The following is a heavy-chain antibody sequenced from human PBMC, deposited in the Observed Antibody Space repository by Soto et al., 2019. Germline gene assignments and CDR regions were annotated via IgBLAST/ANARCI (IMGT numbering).Heavy chain of an antibody. CDR1: GYTFTSYY. J-gene: IGHJ6*02. Sequence: ASVKVSCKASGYTFTSYYIHWVRQAPGQGLEWMGIINPSGGSTSYAQKFQGRVTMTRDTSTSTVYMELSSLRSEDTAVYYCARDLADSSSWALAYYGMDVWGQGTTVTVSS. D-gene: IGHD6-13*01. V-gene: IGHV1-46*03. CDR2: INPSGGST. CDR3: ARDLADSSSWALAYYGMDV.